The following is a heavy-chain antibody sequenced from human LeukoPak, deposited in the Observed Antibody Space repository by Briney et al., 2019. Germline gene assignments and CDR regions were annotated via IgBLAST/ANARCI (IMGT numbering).Heavy chain of an antibody. D-gene: IGHD1-26*01. V-gene: IGHV4-34*01. Sequence: AETLSLTCAVYGESFSGYYWSWIRQPPGKGLEWIGEINHSGSTNYNPSLKRRVTISVDTSKNQFSLKLSSVTAADTAVYYCARDWVGSYGWDYWGQGTLVTVSS. CDR2: INHSGST. J-gene: IGHJ4*02. CDR1: GESFSGYY. CDR3: ARDWVGSYGWDY.